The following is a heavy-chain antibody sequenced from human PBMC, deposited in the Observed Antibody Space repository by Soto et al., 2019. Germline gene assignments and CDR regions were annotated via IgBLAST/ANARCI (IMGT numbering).Heavy chain of an antibody. CDR2: ISASGGNT. Sequence: HPGGSLRLSCAASGFTFSSYAMSWVRQAPGKGLEWVSGISASGGNTYYADSVRGRFTISRDNSKNSLYLQMNSLRAEDTAVYYCAKDRITIFGVVIPYLFDPWGQGTLVTVSS. V-gene: IGHV3-23*01. D-gene: IGHD3-3*01. J-gene: IGHJ5*02. CDR3: AKDRITIFGVVIPYLFDP. CDR1: GFTFSSYA.